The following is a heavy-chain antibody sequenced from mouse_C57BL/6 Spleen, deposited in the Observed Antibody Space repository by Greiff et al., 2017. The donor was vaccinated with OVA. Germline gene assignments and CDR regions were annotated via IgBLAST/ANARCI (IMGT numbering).Heavy chain of an antibody. J-gene: IGHJ2*01. CDR2: IDPADSYT. Sequence: VKLQQPGAELVMPGASVKLSCKASGYTFTSYWMHWVKQRPGQGLEWIGEIDPADSYTNYKQTFKGKYTLTVDNSPSTAYMQLSSLTSEDSAVYYCAREGYWGQGTTLTVSS. CDR3: AREGY. CDR1: GYTFTSYW. V-gene: IGHV1-69*01.